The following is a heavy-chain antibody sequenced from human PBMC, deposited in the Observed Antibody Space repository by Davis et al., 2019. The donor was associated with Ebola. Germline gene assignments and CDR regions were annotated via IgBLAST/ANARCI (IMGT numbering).Heavy chain of an antibody. CDR2: IYWDDDK. CDR3: VHRHLTTTTDYGMDV. V-gene: IGHV2-5*02. Sequence: SGPPLVNPTHTLTLTCPFPGPSLTPRGVGVRSIRRPPGKALEWLALIYWDDDKRYRPSLKSRLTITKDTSKNQVVLTMTSMDPVDSATYYCVHRHLTTTTDYGMDVWGQGTTVTVSS. J-gene: IGHJ6*02. D-gene: IGHD1-7*01. CDR1: GPSLTPRGVG.